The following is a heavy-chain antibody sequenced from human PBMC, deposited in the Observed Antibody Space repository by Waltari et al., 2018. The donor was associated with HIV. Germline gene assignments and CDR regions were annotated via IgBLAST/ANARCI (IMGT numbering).Heavy chain of an antibody. D-gene: IGHD6-19*01. Sequence: QVYLVESGGGVVQPGGSLSLPCVAHGSTFSSYGIHWVRQAPGKGLDWVAFIQYDGSNKDYADSVKGRFTISRDNSKNTLYLQMNSLRTEDTAVYYCVKGLAVADREDYWGQGTLVTVSP. CDR1: GSTFSSYG. V-gene: IGHV3-30*02. CDR2: IQYDGSNK. J-gene: IGHJ4*02. CDR3: VKGLAVADREDY.